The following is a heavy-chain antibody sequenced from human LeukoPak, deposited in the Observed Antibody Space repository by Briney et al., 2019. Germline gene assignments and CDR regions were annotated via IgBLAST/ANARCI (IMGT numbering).Heavy chain of an antibody. CDR3: AREAVYSSGWYFYNGLDV. D-gene: IGHD6-19*01. CDR2: ISDSSSYI. Sequence: GGSLRLSCAASGFTFNSYSMNWVRQAPGKGLEWVSSISDSSSYIYYADSVKGRFNFSRDSAKNSLYLQMNSLRAEDTGVYYCAREAVYSSGWYFYNGLDVWGQGTTVTVSS. J-gene: IGHJ6*02. V-gene: IGHV3-21*01. CDR1: GFTFNSYS.